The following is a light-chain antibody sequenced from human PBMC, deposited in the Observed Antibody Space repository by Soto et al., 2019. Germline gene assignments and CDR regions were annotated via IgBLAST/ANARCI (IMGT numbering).Light chain of an antibody. V-gene: IGKV3-20*01. CDR2: GAS. CDR3: QQYGTSPYT. J-gene: IGKJ2*01. CDR1: QSVYSDY. Sequence: EVVLTQSPGSLSLSPGDRATLSCRASQSVYSDYLAWYQQKPGQAPRLLIYGASSRATGIPVRFSGSGSGTDFILTVRSLEPEDFAVYSCQQYGTSPYTFGQGTKVESK.